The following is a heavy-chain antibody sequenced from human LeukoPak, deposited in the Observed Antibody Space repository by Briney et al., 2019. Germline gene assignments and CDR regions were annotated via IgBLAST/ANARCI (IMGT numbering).Heavy chain of an antibody. CDR2: IDYSGST. D-gene: IGHD3-22*01. CDR1: GGSISSSSYY. CDR3: ARGNPGLYDSSGYYLQYYGMDV. Sequence: SETLSLTCTVSGGSISSSSYYWGWIRQPPGKGLEWIGSIDYSGSTYYNPSLKSRVTISVDTSKNQFSLKLSSVTAADTAVYYCARGNPGLYDSSGYYLQYYGMDVWGQGTTVTVS. V-gene: IGHV4-39*07. J-gene: IGHJ6*02.